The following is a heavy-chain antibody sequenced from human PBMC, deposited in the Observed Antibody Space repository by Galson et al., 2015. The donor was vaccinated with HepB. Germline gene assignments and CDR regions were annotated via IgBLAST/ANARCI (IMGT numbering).Heavy chain of an antibody. CDR2: IDPSDSYT. V-gene: IGHV5-10-1*01. D-gene: IGHD6-19*01. Sequence: QSGAEVKKPGEALRISCKGSGYNFTSYWITWVRQMPGKGLAWMGRIDPSDSYTNYSPSFQGHVSISADKSLRTAYLQLSSLKASDTAMYYCARFLFTTGWYTHYYYYGMDVWGQGTTVTVSS. CDR3: ARFLFTTGWYTHYYYYGMDV. CDR1: GYNFTSYW. J-gene: IGHJ6*02.